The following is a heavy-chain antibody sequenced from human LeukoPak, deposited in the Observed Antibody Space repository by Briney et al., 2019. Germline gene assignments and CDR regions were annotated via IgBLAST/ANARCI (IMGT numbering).Heavy chain of an antibody. V-gene: IGHV3-66*01. Sequence: PGGSLRLSCAASGFTVSTNYMTWVRQAPGKGLEWVSVIYSGGTTYYADSVKGRFSISRDNSKNTLYLQMNSLSAEDTAVYYCARYDYGRSGFDYWGQGTLVTVSS. CDR1: GFTVSTNY. J-gene: IGHJ4*02. CDR2: IYSGGTT. CDR3: ARYDYGRSGFDY. D-gene: IGHD5-12*01.